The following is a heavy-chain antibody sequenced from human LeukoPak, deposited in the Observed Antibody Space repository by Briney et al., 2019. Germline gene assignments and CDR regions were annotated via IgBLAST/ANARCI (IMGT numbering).Heavy chain of an antibody. CDR3: ARGGYQLLSPAGY. CDR1: GFTFSSYA. J-gene: IGHJ4*02. CDR2: ISYDGSNK. Sequence: PGRSLRLSCAASGFTFSSYAMHWVRQAPGKGLEWVAVISYDGSNKYYADSVKGRFTISRDNSKNTLYLQMNSLRAEDTAVYYCARGGYQLLSPAGYWGQGALVTVSS. D-gene: IGHD2-2*01. V-gene: IGHV3-30*04.